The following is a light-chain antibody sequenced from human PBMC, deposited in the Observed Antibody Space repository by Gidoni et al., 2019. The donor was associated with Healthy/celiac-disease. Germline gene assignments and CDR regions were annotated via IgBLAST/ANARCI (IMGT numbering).Light chain of an antibody. V-gene: IGKV1-33*01. Sequence: DIQMTQSPSSLSASVGDRVTITCQASQDISNYLNWYQQKPGKAPKLLIYDASNLETGVPSRFSGSGSGTDFTFTISSLQPEDIATYYCQQYDNLPGFTFGPVTKVDIK. CDR1: QDISNY. CDR3: QQYDNLPGFT. CDR2: DAS. J-gene: IGKJ3*01.